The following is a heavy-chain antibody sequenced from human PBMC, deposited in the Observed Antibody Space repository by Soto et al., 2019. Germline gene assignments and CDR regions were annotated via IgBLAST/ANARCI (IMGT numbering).Heavy chain of an antibody. CDR2: FDPEDGET. CDR3: ARLGYCSSTSCYSNYGMDV. D-gene: IGHD2-2*01. J-gene: IGHJ6*02. CDR1: GYTLTELS. Sequence: ASLKVSCKVSGYTLTELSMHWVRQAPGKGLDWMGGFDPEDGETIYAQKFQGRVTMTEDTSTDTAYMELSRLRSDDTAVYYCARLGYCSSTSCYSNYGMDVWGQGTTVTVSS. V-gene: IGHV1-24*01.